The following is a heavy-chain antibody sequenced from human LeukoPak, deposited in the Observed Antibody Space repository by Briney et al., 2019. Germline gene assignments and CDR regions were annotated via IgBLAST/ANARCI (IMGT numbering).Heavy chain of an antibody. D-gene: IGHD6-19*01. CDR2: ISSSGSTI. CDR3: AAGYSSGWYPDTEFDY. V-gene: IGHV3-11*01. J-gene: IGHJ4*02. CDR1: GFTFSDYY. Sequence: GGSPRLSCAASGFTFSDYYMSWIRQAPGKGLEWVSYISSSGSTIYYADSVKGRFTISRDNAKNSLYLQMNSLRAEDTAVYYCAAGYSSGWYPDTEFDYWGQGTLVTVSS.